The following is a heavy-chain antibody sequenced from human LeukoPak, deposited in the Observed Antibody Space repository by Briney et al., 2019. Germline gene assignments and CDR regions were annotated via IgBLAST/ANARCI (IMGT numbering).Heavy chain of an antibody. Sequence: PGGSLRLSCAASGFTVSSNYMSWVRQAPGKGLEWVSVIYSGGSTYYADSVKGRFTISGDNSKNTLYLQMNSLRAEDTAVYYCARGVQLERRWGYFDYWGQGTMVTVSS. CDR1: GFTVSSNY. CDR2: IYSGGST. CDR3: ARGVQLERRWGYFDY. J-gene: IGHJ4*02. V-gene: IGHV3-53*01. D-gene: IGHD1-1*01.